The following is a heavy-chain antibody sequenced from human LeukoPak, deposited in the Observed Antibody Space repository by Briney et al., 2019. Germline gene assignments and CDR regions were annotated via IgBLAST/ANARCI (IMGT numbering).Heavy chain of an antibody. CDR2: ISYDGSNK. V-gene: IGHV3-30*04. J-gene: IGHJ4*02. Sequence: GRSPRLSCAASGFTLSSYAIHWARQAPGKGLEWVAVISYDGSNKYYADSVKGRFTISRDNSKNTLYLQMNSLRAEDTAVYYCARGRDGYNYGGFDYWGQGTLVTDSS. CDR3: ARGRDGYNYGGFDY. D-gene: IGHD5-24*01. CDR1: GFTLSSYA.